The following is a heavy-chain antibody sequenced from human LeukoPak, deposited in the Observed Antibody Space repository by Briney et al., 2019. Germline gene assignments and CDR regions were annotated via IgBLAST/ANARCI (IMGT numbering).Heavy chain of an antibody. CDR3: TTGTY. J-gene: IGHJ4*02. CDR1: GFTFSNPW. CDR2: IRSKTDGGTA. Sequence: PGGSLRLSCAASGFTFSNPWMSWVRQAPGKGLEWVGRIRSKTDGGTADYAAAVKDRIIISRDESKNTLYLQMNSLKNEDTAVYYCTTGTYWGQGTLVTVSS. V-gene: IGHV3-15*01.